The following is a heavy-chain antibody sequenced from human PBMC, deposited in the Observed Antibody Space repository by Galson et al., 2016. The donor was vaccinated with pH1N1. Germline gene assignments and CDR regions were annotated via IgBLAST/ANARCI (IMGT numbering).Heavy chain of an antibody. J-gene: IGHJ5*02. CDR3: ALSPIGTRRNWFAP. D-gene: IGHD3-10*01. V-gene: IGHV5-51*03. CDR1: GYSLTAFW. CDR2: IYPGDSDT. Sequence: QSGAEVKKPGDSLRISCKGSGYSLTAFWIAWVRQTPGKGLEWMGIIYPGDSDTRYSPSFQGQVTISVDKSITTAYLQWNSLKASDTAIYYCALSPIGTRRNWFAPWGQGTRVIVSS.